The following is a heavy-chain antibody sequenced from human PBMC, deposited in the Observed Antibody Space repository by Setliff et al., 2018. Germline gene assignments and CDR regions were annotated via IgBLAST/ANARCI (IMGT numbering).Heavy chain of an antibody. Sequence: GSLRLSCAASGFTFSSYGMHWVRQAPGKGLEWVAVISYDGSNKYYADSVKGRFTISRDNSKNTLYLQMNSLRAEDTAVYYCAKDRVDTAMVAYYYYGMDVWGQGTTVTVSS. CDR2: ISYDGSNK. J-gene: IGHJ6*02. D-gene: IGHD5-18*01. CDR3: AKDRVDTAMVAYYYYGMDV. CDR1: GFTFSSYG. V-gene: IGHV3-30*18.